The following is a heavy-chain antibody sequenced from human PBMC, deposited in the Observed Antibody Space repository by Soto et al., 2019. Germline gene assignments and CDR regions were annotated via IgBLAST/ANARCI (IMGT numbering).Heavy chain of an antibody. CDR2: VFYSGHT. CDR1: GGSFSSYY. J-gene: IGHJ4*02. V-gene: IGHV4-59*01. Sequence: QVQLQESGPGLVKPSETLSLTCTVSGGSFSSYYWTWIRQPPGKGLEWIGYVFYSGHTSYNPSLKRRVTTPIDTSRIQFSLNLTSVTAADAAVYYCSGGNPYSGYQVAYWCQG. CDR3: SGGNPYSGYQVAY. D-gene: IGHD5-12*01.